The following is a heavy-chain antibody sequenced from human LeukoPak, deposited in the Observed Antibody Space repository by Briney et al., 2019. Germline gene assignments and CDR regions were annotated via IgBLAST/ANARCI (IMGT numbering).Heavy chain of an antibody. J-gene: IGHJ6*02. CDR3: ARERYYYGSGSYYYYGMDV. V-gene: IGHV3-33*01. CDR2: IWYDGSNK. D-gene: IGHD3-10*01. CDR1: GFTFSSYG. Sequence: PGRSLRLSCAASGFTFSSYGMHWVRQAPGKGLEWVAVIWYDGSNKYYADSVKGRFTISRDNSKNTLYLQMNSLRAEDTAVYYCARERYYYGSGSYYYYGMDVRGQGTTVTVSS.